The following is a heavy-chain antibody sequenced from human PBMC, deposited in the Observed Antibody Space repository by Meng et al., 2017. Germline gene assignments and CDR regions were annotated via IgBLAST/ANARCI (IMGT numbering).Heavy chain of an antibody. CDR2: ISSSSSYI. CDR1: GFTFSSYS. CDR3: ARAGYSSGWRLN. J-gene: IGHJ4*02. Sequence: GESLKISCAASGFTFSSYSMNWVRQAPGKGLEWVSSISSSSSYIYYADSVKGRFTISRDNAKNSLYLQMNSLRAEDTAVYYCARAGYSSGWRLNWGQGTLVTVSS. V-gene: IGHV3-21*01. D-gene: IGHD6-19*01.